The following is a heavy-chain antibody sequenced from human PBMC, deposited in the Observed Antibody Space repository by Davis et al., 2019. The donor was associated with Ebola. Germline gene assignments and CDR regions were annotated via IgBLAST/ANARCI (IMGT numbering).Heavy chain of an antibody. CDR3: VRDPALVVTGGGWFFGL. V-gene: IGHV3-21*01. D-gene: IGHD2-21*02. J-gene: IGHJ2*01. CDR1: GFTFSSNS. CDR2: ISSSSNYI. Sequence: GESLNISCAASGFTFSSNSMNWVRQAPGKGLEWVSFISSSSNYIYYADSVKGGFTVSRDNAKNSLYLQMNSLRAEDTAVYYCVRDPALVVTGGGWFFGLWGRGTLVTVSS.